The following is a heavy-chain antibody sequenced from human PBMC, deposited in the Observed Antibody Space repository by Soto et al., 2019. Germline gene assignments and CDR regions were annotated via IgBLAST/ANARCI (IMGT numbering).Heavy chain of an antibody. Sequence: GGSLRLSCAASGFTFSSYSVNWVRQAPGKGLEWVSYISSSSSTIYYADSVKGRFTISRDNAKNSLSLQMNSLRDEDTAVYYCARVSGSYPSPFGLDVWGQGTTVTVSS. D-gene: IGHD1-26*01. CDR3: ARVSGSYPSPFGLDV. CDR1: GFTFSSYS. V-gene: IGHV3-48*02. CDR2: ISSSSSTI. J-gene: IGHJ6*02.